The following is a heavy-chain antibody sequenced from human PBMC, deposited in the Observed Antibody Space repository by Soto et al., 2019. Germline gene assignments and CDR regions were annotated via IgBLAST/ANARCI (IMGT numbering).Heavy chain of an antibody. J-gene: IGHJ1*01. Sequence: SVKVSCKASGGTFSNFPINWVRQAPGQGLEWMGGFIPIFGSTHYAQHFQGRATITADASTSTAFLELSGLRSDDTAVYYCTRGGANRSHLRSYYWGQGTLVIVSS. CDR3: TRGGANRSHLRSYY. CDR2: FIPIFGST. D-gene: IGHD3-16*02. V-gene: IGHV1-69*13. CDR1: GGTFSNFP.